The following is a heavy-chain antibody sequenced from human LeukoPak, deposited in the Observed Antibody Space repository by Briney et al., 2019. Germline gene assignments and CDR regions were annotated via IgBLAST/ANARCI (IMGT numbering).Heavy chain of an antibody. J-gene: IGHJ4*02. V-gene: IGHV3-23*01. CDR3: AKAPVTTCRGAFCYPFDY. Sequence: GGSLRLSCAASGFTFSDYGRNWVRQAPGKGLEWVSAISDTGNTYHADSVKGRFTISRDSSKNTLFLQMNRLRPEDAAVYYCAKAPVTTCRGAFCYPFDYWGLGTLVTVSS. CDR2: ISDTGNT. CDR1: GFTFSDYG. D-gene: IGHD2-15*01.